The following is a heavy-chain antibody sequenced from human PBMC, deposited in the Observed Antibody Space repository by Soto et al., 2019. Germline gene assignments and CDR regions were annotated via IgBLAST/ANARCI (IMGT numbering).Heavy chain of an antibody. Sequence: GGSLRLSCAASGFTFSSFAMSWVRQAPGKGLDWVSAISGSGGSTYSADSVKGRFTISRDNSKNTLYLQMSSLRAEDTAVYYCARGFSVGKGSPQDFWGQGSLVTVSS. J-gene: IGHJ4*02. V-gene: IGHV3-23*01. CDR3: ARGFSVGKGSPQDF. CDR2: ISGSGGST. CDR1: GFTFSSFA. D-gene: IGHD2-15*01.